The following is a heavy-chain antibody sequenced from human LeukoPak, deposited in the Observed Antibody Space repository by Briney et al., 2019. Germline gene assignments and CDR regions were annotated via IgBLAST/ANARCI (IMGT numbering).Heavy chain of an antibody. V-gene: IGHV1-46*01. J-gene: IGHJ6*02. CDR2: INPSIGNT. Sequence: ASVKVSCKTSGYTFTSHYIHWVRQAPGQGLEWMGIINPSIGNTDYAQKFQGRVTMTKDTSTRTVYMELSSLRSEDTAVYYCAREYYYGSGSPYGMDVWGQGTTVTVSS. CDR3: AREYYYGSGSPYGMDV. D-gene: IGHD3-10*01. CDR1: GYTFTSHY.